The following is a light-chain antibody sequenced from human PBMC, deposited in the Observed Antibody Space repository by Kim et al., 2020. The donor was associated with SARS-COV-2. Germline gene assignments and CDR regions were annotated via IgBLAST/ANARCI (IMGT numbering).Light chain of an antibody. J-gene: IGKJ4*01. CDR1: HSVNSY. V-gene: IGKV3-11*01. CDR2: DAS. CDR3: QHRRNWPLT. Sequence: SLSPGERATLSCRASHSVNSYLAWYQQKPGQAPRLLMYDASNRATGIPARFSGSGSGTDFTLTISSLEPEDFAVYYCQHRRNWPLTFGGGTKLEI.